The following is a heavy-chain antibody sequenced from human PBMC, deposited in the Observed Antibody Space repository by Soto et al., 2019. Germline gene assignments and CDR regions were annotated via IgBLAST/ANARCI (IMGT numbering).Heavy chain of an antibody. D-gene: IGHD5-12*01. Sequence: TLSLTCTVSGGSISSSSYYWGWIRQPPGKGLEWIGSIYYSGSTYYNPSLKSRVTISVDTSKNQFSLKLSSVTAADTAVYYCARPRIVATIAYFDYWGQGTLVTVSS. CDR1: GGSISSSSYY. J-gene: IGHJ4*02. CDR3: ARPRIVATIAYFDY. V-gene: IGHV4-39*01. CDR2: IYYSGST.